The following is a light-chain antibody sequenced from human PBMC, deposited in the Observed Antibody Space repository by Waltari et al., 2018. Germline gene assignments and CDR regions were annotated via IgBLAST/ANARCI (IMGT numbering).Light chain of an antibody. V-gene: IGLV2-8*01. CDR1: SSDIGSYTY. J-gene: IGLJ2*01. CDR3: SSYAGIKNYVL. Sequence: QSALTQPPSASGSPGQSVIISCTGTSSDIGSYTYVSWHQQPPGRAPKLIIHGVTHRPSGVPERFSASKSGNTASLTVSGLQAEDEAKYYCSSYAGIKNYVLFGGGTQLTVL. CDR2: GVT.